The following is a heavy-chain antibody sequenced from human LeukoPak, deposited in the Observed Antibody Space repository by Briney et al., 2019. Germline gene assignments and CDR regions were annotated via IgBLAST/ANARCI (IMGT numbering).Heavy chain of an antibody. CDR1: GYTFTSYG. CDR3: AIFSAGSSTSSVFDL. V-gene: IGHV1-69*13. D-gene: IGHD2-2*01. Sequence: SVKVSCKASGYTFTSYGISWVRQAPGQGLEWMGGIIPIFGTANYAQKFQGRVTITADESTSTAYMELSSLRSEDTAVYYCAIFSAGSSTSSVFDLWGRGTLVTVSS. CDR2: IIPIFGTA. J-gene: IGHJ2*01.